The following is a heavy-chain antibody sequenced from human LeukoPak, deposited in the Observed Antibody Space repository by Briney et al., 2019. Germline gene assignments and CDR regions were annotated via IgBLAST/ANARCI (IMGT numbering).Heavy chain of an antibody. CDR2: ISSDSRTI. CDR3: ARWNLGSDF. CDR1: GFSFSSFD. J-gene: IGHJ4*02. Sequence: GGSLRLSCAASGFSFSSFDMNWVRQAPGKGLRWISFISSDSRTIYYADSVRGRFTISRDNAKNSLFLQMNTLSAEDTAVYYCARWNLGSDFWGQGTLVTVSS. V-gene: IGHV3-48*04. D-gene: IGHD1-1*01.